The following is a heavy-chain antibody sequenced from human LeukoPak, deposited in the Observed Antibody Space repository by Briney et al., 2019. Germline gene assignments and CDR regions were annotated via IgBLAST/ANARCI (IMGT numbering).Heavy chain of an antibody. V-gene: IGHV3-21*01. D-gene: IGHD6-19*01. J-gene: IGHJ5*02. CDR1: GFTFSSYS. Sequence: GGSLRLSCAASGFTFSSYSMNWVRQAPGKGLEWVSSISSSSSYIYYADSVKGRFTISRDNAKNSLYLQMNSLRAEDTAVYYCAREGSGWAKGYNWFDPWGQGTLVTVSS. CDR2: ISSSSSYI. CDR3: AREGSGWAKGYNWFDP.